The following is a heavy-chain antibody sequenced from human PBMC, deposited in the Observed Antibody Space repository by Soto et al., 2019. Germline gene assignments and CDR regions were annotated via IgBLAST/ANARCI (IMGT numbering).Heavy chain of an antibody. Sequence: EVQLVESGGGLVQPGGSLKLSCAASGFTFSGSAMHWVRQASGKGLEWVGRIRSKANSYATAYAASVKGRFTISRDDSKNTAYLQMNRLKTEDTAVYYCTRHLLAGVDYYGSGSDSMDVWGQGTTVTVSS. CDR3: TRHLLAGVDYYGSGSDSMDV. D-gene: IGHD3-10*01. V-gene: IGHV3-73*02. CDR2: IRSKANSYAT. J-gene: IGHJ6*02. CDR1: GFTFSGSA.